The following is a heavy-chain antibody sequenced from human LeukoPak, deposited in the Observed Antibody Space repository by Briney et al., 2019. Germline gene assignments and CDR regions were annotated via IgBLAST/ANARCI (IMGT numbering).Heavy chain of an antibody. V-gene: IGHV3-23*01. Sequence: GGSLRLSCAASGFTFSSYAMRWVRQAPGKGLEWVSAISGSGGSTYYADSVKGRFTISRDNSKNTLYLQMNSLRAEDTAVYYCAKDPFVYDFWSGYTKPRYYFDYWGQGTLVTVSS. CDR1: GFTFSSYA. CDR2: ISGSGGST. J-gene: IGHJ4*02. D-gene: IGHD3-3*01. CDR3: AKDPFVYDFWSGYTKPRYYFDY.